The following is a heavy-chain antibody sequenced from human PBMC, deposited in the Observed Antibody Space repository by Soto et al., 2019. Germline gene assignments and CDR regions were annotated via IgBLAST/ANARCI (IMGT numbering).Heavy chain of an antibody. J-gene: IGHJ4*02. CDR2: VYSSGTT. CDR1: GGSVNSGSYY. Sequence: QVQLQESGPGLVKPSETLSLTCTVSGGSVNSGSYYWSWIRQLPGHGLEWIGYVYSSGTTNSNPSLTSRLTISVDTTNKQFSIKLRSLNASDRAVYYCASYYWGKCLRFDSWGQGTLVTATS. CDR3: ASYYWGKCLRFDS. D-gene: IGHD3-10*01. V-gene: IGHV4-61*01.